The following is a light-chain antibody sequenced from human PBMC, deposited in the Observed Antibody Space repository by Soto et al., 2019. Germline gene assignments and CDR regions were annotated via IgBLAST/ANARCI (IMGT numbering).Light chain of an antibody. CDR2: AAS. J-gene: IGKJ5*01. Sequence: QWAQYPYSLSAAVGDRVIITCRASQGISSNLAWYQQKPGKAPRVLIYAASTLQSGVPSRFSGSGSGTEFTLTISSLQPEDFATYYSQQLKNYSPITLGQGTRLEIK. CDR3: QQLKNYSPIT. V-gene: IGKV1-9*01. CDR1: QGISSN.